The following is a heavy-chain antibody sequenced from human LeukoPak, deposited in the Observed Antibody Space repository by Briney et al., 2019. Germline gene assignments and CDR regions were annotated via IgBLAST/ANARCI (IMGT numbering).Heavy chain of an antibody. V-gene: IGHV4-4*09. J-gene: IGHJ4*02. CDR2: IHTSGST. CDR3: ARPGQSSWWVYFNY. Sequence: ATLSLTCTVSGGFSSFYYWTWIRQPPGKGLEWIGNIHTSGSTDYSPTLKSRVTMSIDTSKNQFTLRLSSVTAADTAVYYCARPGQSSWWVYFNYWGQGTLVTVSS. D-gene: IGHD2-15*01. CDR1: GGFSSFYY.